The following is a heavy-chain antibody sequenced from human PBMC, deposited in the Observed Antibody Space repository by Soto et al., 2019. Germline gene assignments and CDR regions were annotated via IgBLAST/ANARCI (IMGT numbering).Heavy chain of an antibody. D-gene: IGHD4-17*01. CDR2: ISYDGSNK. V-gene: IGHV3-30*18. J-gene: IGHJ4*02. Sequence: LRLSCAASGFTFSSYGMHWVRQAPGKGLEWVAVISYDGSNKYYADSVKGRFTISRDNSKNTLYLQMNSLRAEDTAVYYCAKEGYGDYYYFDYWGQGTLVTVSS. CDR1: GFTFSSYG. CDR3: AKEGYGDYYYFDY.